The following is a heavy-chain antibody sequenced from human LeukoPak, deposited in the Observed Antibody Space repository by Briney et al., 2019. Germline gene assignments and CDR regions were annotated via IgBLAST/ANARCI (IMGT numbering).Heavy chain of an antibody. CDR2: ISGGDSTI. CDR3: ARDTPPSYYHYMDV. CDR1: GFTFSSYE. V-gene: IGHV3-48*03. J-gene: IGHJ6*03. Sequence: GGSLRLSCAASGFTFSSYEMNWVRQAPGKGLEWVSYISGGDSTIHYADSVKGRFTISRDNAKNSLYLQMNSLRAEDTAVYYCARDTPPSYYHYMDVWGKGTTVTVSS.